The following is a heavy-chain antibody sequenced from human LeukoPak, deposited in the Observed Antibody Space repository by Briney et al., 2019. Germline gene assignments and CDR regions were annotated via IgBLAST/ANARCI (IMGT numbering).Heavy chain of an antibody. CDR3: AREGAVAGYPFDY. Sequence: PGGSLRLSCAASGFTFSSYSMNWVRQAPGKGLEWVSYISSSSSTIYYADSVKGRFTISRDNAKNSLYLQMNSLRAEDTAVYYCAREGAVAGYPFDYWGQGTLVTVSS. J-gene: IGHJ4*02. D-gene: IGHD6-19*01. CDR1: GFTFSSYS. CDR2: ISSSSSTI. V-gene: IGHV3-48*04.